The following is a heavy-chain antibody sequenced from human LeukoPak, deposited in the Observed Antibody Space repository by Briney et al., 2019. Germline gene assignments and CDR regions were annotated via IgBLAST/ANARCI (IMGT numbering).Heavy chain of an antibody. V-gene: IGHV3-53*01. D-gene: IGHD6-13*01. CDR1: GFTVSSNS. CDR3: ARLRVSSSWYRRWFDP. Sequence: GGSLRLSCTVSGFTVSSNSMSWVRQAPGKGLEWVSFIYSAGNTHYSDSVKGRFTISIDNSKNTLYLQMNSLRAEDTAVYYCARLRVSSSWYRRWFDPWGQGTLVTVSS. CDR2: IYSAGNT. J-gene: IGHJ5*02.